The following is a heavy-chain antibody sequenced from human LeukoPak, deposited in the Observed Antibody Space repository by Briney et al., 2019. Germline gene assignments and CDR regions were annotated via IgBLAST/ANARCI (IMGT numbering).Heavy chain of an antibody. J-gene: IGHJ4*02. V-gene: IGHV1-8*01. Sequence: ASVKVSCKGSGYTFTNYDINWVRQVTGQGLEWMGWMNPNSSNTVYAQKFQGRVTMTRDIATSTVYMELSSLRSEDTAIYYCARKRMFRGVITYYFDYWGQGTLVTVSS. CDR3: ARKRMFRGVITYYFDY. CDR1: GYTFTNYD. D-gene: IGHD3-10*01. CDR2: MNPNSSNT.